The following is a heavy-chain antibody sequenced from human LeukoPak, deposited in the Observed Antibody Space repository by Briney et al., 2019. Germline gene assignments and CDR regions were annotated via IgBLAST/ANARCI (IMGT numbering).Heavy chain of an antibody. D-gene: IGHD6-13*01. V-gene: IGHV4-61*01. J-gene: IGHJ4*02. CDR3: ARDIAAAGPFDY. CDR1: GGSISSGSYY. CDR2: IYYSGST. Sequence: PSQTLSLTCTVSGGSISSGSYYWSWIRQPPGKGLEWIGYIYYSGSTNYNPSLKSRVTISVDTSKNQFSLKLSSVTAADTAVYYCARDIAAAGPFDYWGQGTLVTVSS.